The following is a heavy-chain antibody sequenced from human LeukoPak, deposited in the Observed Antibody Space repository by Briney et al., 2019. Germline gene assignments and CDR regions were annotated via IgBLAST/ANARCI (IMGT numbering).Heavy chain of an antibody. D-gene: IGHD2-2*01. CDR3: AKDGRYCSSTSCSMVGYFDY. CDR1: GFTFSSYA. V-gene: IGHV3-23*01. J-gene: IGHJ4*02. Sequence: GGSLRLSCAASGFTFSSYAMSWVRQAPGKGLEWVSAISGSGGSTYYADSAKGRFTISRDNSKNTLYLQMNSLRAEDTAVYYCAKDGRYCSSTSCSMVGYFDYWGQGTLVTVSS. CDR2: ISGSGGST.